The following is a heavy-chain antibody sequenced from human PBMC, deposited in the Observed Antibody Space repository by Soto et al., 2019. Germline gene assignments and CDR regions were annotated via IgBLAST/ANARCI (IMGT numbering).Heavy chain of an antibody. Sequence: ASVKVSFKASGYTFTSYGISWVRQAPGQGLEWMGWISAYNGNTNYAQKLQGRVTMTTDTSTSTAYMELRSLRSDDTAVYYCARIEQGFWSRGMDVWGQGTTVTVSS. CDR1: GYTFTSYG. CDR2: ISAYNGNT. J-gene: IGHJ6*02. CDR3: ARIEQGFWSRGMDV. V-gene: IGHV1-18*04. D-gene: IGHD2-8*02.